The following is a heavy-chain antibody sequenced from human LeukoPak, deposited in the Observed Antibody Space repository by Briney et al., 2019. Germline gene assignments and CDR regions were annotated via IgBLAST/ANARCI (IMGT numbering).Heavy chain of an antibody. D-gene: IGHD3-10*01. CDR2: ISGSGGST. J-gene: IGHJ3*02. CDR3: AKRYKDTMVRGPKPDAFDI. V-gene: IGHV3-23*01. CDR1: GFTFSSYG. Sequence: GGSLRLSCAASGFTFSSYGMSWVRQAPGEGLEWVSAISGSGGSTYYADSVKGRFTISRDNSKNTLYLQMNSLRAEDTAVYYCAKRYKDTMVRGPKPDAFDIWGQGTMVTVSS.